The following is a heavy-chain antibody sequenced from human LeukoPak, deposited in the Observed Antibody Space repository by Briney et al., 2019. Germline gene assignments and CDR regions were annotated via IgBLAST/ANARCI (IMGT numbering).Heavy chain of an antibody. J-gene: IGHJ4*02. CDR3: AKDLEEYQRILKYYFDY. D-gene: IGHD2-2*01. CDR2: ISGSGYST. V-gene: IGHV3-23*01. Sequence: GGSLRLSCAASGFTFSSYNMNWVRQAPGKGLEWVSGISGSGYSTYYADSVKGRFTISRDNSKNTLYLQMNSLRAEDTAVYYCAKDLEEYQRILKYYFDYWGQGTLVTVSS. CDR1: GFTFSSYN.